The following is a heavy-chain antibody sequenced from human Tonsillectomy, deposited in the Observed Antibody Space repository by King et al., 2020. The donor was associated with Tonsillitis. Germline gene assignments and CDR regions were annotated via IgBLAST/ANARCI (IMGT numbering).Heavy chain of an antibody. CDR3: ARAVVVIGGWFDP. J-gene: IGHJ5*02. CDR1: GFTFSSYA. Sequence: VQLVESGGGVVQPGRSLRLSCAASGFTFSSYAMHWVRQAPGKGLEWVAVISYDGSNKYYADSVKGRFTISRDNSKNTLYLQMNSLRAEDTAVYYCARAVVVIGGWFDPRGQGTLVTVSS. CDR2: ISYDGSNK. V-gene: IGHV3-30*01. D-gene: IGHD3-22*01.